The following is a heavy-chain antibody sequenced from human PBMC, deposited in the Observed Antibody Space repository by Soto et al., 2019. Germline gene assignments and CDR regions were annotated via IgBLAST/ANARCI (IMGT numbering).Heavy chain of an antibody. Sequence: QVQLQESGPGLVKPSDTLSLICNVSGGSISGYYWSWIRQSPGKGLEYIGYIYYRGSTNYNPSLKSRVTMSVDTSRNQFSLKVNSVTAADTAVYYCARQQLLPFYYALDVWGQGTTVTVSS. D-gene: IGHD6-13*01. CDR2: IYYRGST. CDR3: ARQQLLPFYYALDV. V-gene: IGHV4-59*07. CDR1: GGSISGYY. J-gene: IGHJ6*02.